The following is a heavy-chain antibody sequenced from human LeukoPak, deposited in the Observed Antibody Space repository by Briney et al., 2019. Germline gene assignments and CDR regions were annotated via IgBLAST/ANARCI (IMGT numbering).Heavy chain of an antibody. CDR2: INGSGGT. CDR3: ARVNFWSGYYYFDY. V-gene: IGHV4-34*01. CDR1: GGSFSGYF. D-gene: IGHD3-3*01. Sequence: SETLSLTCAVYGGSFSGYFWSWIRQPPGKGLEWIGEINGSGGTNYNPSLKSRVTISVDTSKNQFSLKLSSVTAADTAVYYCARVNFWSGYYYFDYWGQGTLVTVSS. J-gene: IGHJ4*02.